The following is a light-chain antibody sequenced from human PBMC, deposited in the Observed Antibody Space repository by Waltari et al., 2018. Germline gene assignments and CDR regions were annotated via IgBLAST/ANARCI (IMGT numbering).Light chain of an antibody. Sequence: HSALTQPASVSGSPGQSITISCTGTSSDVGGYKFVSWYQQHPGKAPKLIIYDVSNRPSGVSNRFSGSKSGNTASLTISGLQAEDEADYYCSSYISSDTLELFGGGTSLTVL. J-gene: IGLJ2*01. CDR1: SSDVGGYKF. V-gene: IGLV2-14*03. CDR2: DVS. CDR3: SSYISSDTLEL.